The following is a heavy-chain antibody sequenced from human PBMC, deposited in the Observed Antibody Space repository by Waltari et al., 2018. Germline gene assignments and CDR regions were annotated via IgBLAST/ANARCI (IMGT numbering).Heavy chain of an antibody. CDR1: GGTFSSYA. J-gene: IGHJ3*02. V-gene: IGHV1-69*05. CDR3: ARVGYDYIWGSYRPDDAFDI. D-gene: IGHD3-16*02. CDR2: IIPIFGTA. Sequence: QVQLVQSGAEVKKPGSSVKVSCKASGGTFSSYAISWVRQAPGQGLEWMGGIIPIFGTANYAQKCQGRVTITTDESTSTAYMELSSLRSEDTAVYYCARVGYDYIWGSYRPDDAFDIWGQGTMVTVSS.